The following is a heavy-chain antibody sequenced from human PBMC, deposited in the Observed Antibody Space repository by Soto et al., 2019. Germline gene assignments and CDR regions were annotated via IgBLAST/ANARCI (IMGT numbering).Heavy chain of an antibody. CDR3: ARESPGARHFDY. J-gene: IGHJ4*02. CDR1: GGSLSRYY. Sequence: PSETLSLTCTGSGGSLSRYYWMWIRQLPGKGLEWMGYIYYSGGTNYNPSLQSRVTMSVDTPKNQFSLKLTSVTAADTAVYYCARESPGARHFDYWGQGTQVPVSS. D-gene: IGHD1-26*01. V-gene: IGHV4-59*01. CDR2: IYYSGGT.